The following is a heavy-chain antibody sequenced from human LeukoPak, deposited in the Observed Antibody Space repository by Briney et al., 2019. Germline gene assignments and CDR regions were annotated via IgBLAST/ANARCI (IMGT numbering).Heavy chain of an antibody. J-gene: IGHJ4*02. Sequence: PGTSLRLSCATSGFTFNNYPMHWARQAPGKGLEWVAVIGYDGRFKFHSDSVKGRFTISRDDSKNTLYLQMNSLRPEDTALYYCARDPKTGSPDYFDYWGQGTLVTVST. V-gene: IGHV3-30*04. CDR3: ARDPKTGSPDYFDY. CDR1: GFTFNNYP. CDR2: IGYDGRFK. D-gene: IGHD3-10*01.